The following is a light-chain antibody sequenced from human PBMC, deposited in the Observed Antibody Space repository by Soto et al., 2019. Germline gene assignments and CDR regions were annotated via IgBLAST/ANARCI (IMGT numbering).Light chain of an antibody. CDR1: QDISNY. CDR2: DAS. Sequence: DIQMTQSPSSLSAFVGDRVTITCQASQDISNYLNRYQQKPGKAPQLLIYDASTLKTGVPPRFSGSGSGTDFTFTISSLQPEDIATYYCQQYDSPSITFGQGTRLEIK. J-gene: IGKJ5*01. V-gene: IGKV1-33*01. CDR3: QQYDSPSIT.